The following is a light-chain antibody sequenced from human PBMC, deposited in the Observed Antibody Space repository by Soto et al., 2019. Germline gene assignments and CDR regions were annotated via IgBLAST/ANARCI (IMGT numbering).Light chain of an antibody. V-gene: IGLV7-46*01. J-gene: IGLJ3*02. CDR3: LLQYSEIRV. CDR1: TGAVTNGHY. CDR2: DAN. Sequence: QAVVTQEPSLTVSPGGTVTLTCGSSTGAVTNGHYPYWFQQRPGQAPKTLIYDANNKYPWTPARFSGSLFGGKATLTLSGAQPEDEAEYYCLLQYSEIRVFGGGTQLTVL.